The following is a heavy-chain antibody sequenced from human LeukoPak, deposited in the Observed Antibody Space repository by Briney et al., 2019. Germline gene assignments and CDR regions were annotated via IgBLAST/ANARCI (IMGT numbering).Heavy chain of an antibody. D-gene: IGHD3-3*01. Sequence: GGSLRHSCAASGFTFSNYWMHWIRQVPGKGLVWVSHIKYDGSATNYADSVKGRFTISRDNAKNTLYLQMNSLRAEDTAVYYCVSGSLQSGYNFDYWGQGALVTVSS. V-gene: IGHV3-74*01. CDR3: VSGSLQSGYNFDY. J-gene: IGHJ4*02. CDR2: IKYDGSAT. CDR1: GFTFSNYW.